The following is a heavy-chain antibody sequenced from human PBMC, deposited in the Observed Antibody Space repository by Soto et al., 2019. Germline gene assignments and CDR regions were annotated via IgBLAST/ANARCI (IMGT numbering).Heavy chain of an antibody. Sequence: EVQLMESGGGLVQPGGSLRLSCAASGFTVSSNYMSWVRQAPGKGLEWVSVIYSGGSTYYADSVKGRFTISRHNSKNTLYLRMNSLRAEDTAVYYCAREVGHGWFDPWGQGTLVTVSS. CDR1: GFTVSSNY. V-gene: IGHV3-53*04. CDR3: AREVGHGWFDP. J-gene: IGHJ5*02. CDR2: IYSGGST.